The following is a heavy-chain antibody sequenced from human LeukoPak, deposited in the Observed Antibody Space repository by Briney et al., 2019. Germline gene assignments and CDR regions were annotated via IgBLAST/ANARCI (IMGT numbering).Heavy chain of an antibody. CDR2: IYYSGST. Sequence: PSETLSLTCTVSGGSISSGGYYWSRIRQHPGKGLEWIGYIYYSGSTYYNPSLKSRVTISVDTSKNQFSLKLSSVTAADTAVYYCARVRGSSGRPFDYWGQGTLVTVSS. CDR1: GGSISSGGYY. V-gene: IGHV4-31*03. J-gene: IGHJ4*02. CDR3: ARVRGSSGRPFDY. D-gene: IGHD3-16*01.